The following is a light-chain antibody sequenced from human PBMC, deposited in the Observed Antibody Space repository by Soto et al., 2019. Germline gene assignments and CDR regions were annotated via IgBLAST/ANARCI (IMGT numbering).Light chain of an antibody. CDR3: QQYNNWPRT. Sequence: EIVMTQSPATLSVSPGERATLSCRASQSVDINLVWYQQKPGQAPRLLIYGSSTRATGIPARFSGSGSGTEFTLTISSLQSEDFAVYYCQQYNNWPRTFGPGTKVDIK. V-gene: IGKV3-15*01. J-gene: IGKJ3*01. CDR1: QSVDIN. CDR2: GSS.